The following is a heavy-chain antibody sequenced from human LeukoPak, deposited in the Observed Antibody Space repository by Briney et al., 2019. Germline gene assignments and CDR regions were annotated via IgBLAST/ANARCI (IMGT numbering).Heavy chain of an antibody. V-gene: IGHV4-59*01. J-gene: IGHJ4*02. CDR3: AREIWYSGFFDY. D-gene: IGHD1-26*01. CDR2: IYYSGNT. Sequence: SETLSLTCTVSGGSISNYYWSWIRRPPGKELEWIGYIYYSGNTDYNPSLESRVTISVDTSKNQFSLKLSSVTAADTAVYYCAREIWYSGFFDYWGPGTLVTVSS. CDR1: GGSISNYY.